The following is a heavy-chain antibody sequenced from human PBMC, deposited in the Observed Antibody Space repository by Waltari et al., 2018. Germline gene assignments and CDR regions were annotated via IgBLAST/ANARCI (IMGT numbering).Heavy chain of an antibody. V-gene: IGHV3-30*18. D-gene: IGHD2-2*01. CDR1: GFTFSRGG. CDR3: ANGGSTGAFDI. Sequence: QVQLVESGGGVVQPGRSLRLSCAAAGFTFSRGGMHGVRQAPGKGLEWVAVISYDGSNKYYADSVKGRFTISRDNSKNTLYLQMNSLRAEDTAVYYCANGGSTGAFDIWGQGTMVTVSS. J-gene: IGHJ3*02. CDR2: ISYDGSNK.